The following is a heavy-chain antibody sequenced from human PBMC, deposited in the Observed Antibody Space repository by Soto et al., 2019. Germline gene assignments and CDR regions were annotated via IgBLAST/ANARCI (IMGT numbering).Heavy chain of an antibody. CDR1: GGSISSGSYY. J-gene: IGHJ4*02. V-gene: IGHV4-31*03. Sequence: SETLSLTCTVSGGSISSGSYYWSWIRQHPGKGLEWIGYIYYTGSTYYNPSLKSRVTISVDTSKNQFSLKLSSVTAADTAVYYCARYCSSTSCFVSGAFDYWGQGVLVTVSS. CDR2: IYYTGST. CDR3: ARYCSSTSCFVSGAFDY. D-gene: IGHD2-2*01.